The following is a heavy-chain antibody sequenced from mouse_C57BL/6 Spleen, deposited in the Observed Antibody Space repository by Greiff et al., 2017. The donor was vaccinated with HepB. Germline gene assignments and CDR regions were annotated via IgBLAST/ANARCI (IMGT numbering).Heavy chain of an antibody. D-gene: IGHD1-1*01. Sequence: VKLQESGPGLVAPSQCLSITCTVSGFSLTSYAISWVSQPPGKGLEWLGVIWTGGGTNYNSALKSRLSISKDNSKSQVFLKMNSLQTDDTDMYYCARSSGYFDVWGTGTTVTVSS. CDR1: GFSLTSYA. J-gene: IGHJ1*03. CDR3: ARSSGYFDV. V-gene: IGHV2-9-1*01. CDR2: IWTGGGT.